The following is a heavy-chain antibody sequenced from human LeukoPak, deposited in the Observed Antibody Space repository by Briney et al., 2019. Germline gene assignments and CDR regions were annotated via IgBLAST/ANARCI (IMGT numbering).Heavy chain of an antibody. Sequence: GGSLRLSCEASGFTFSTYGMHWVRQSPVKGLEWVSFIPVDGSNKRYADSVKGRFTVSRDNSKNTLYLQMNSLRAEDTAIYYCAKNGDRGAYCTGGTCYPYFYYYMDVWGKGTTVTISS. D-gene: IGHD2-15*01. J-gene: IGHJ6*03. V-gene: IGHV3-30*02. CDR2: IPVDGSNK. CDR1: GFTFSTYG. CDR3: AKNGDRGAYCTGGTCYPYFYYYMDV.